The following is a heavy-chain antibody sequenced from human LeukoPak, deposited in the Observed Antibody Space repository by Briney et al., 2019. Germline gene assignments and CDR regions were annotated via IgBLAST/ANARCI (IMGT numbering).Heavy chain of an antibody. V-gene: IGHV3-23*01. D-gene: IGHD3-10*01. J-gene: IGHJ4*02. CDR1: GFTLSSYA. CDR2: ISASGGST. CDR3: AKVMKGSERLTMVRGVMVY. Sequence: GGSLRLSCAASGFTLSSYAMSWVRQAPGKGLEWVSSISASGGSTNYADSVKGRFTISRDNSKNTVYLQMNSLRAEDTAVYYCAKVMKGSERLTMVRGVMVYWGQGTLVTVSS.